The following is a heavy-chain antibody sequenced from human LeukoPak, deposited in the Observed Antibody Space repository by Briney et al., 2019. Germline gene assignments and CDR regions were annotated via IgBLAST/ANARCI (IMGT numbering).Heavy chain of an antibody. CDR2: IYDSGST. CDR3: ACLTTADAFDI. D-gene: IGHD3-22*01. V-gene: IGHV4-59*01. Sequence: PSETLSLTCTVSGGSISSYYWSWIRQPPGKGLEWIGYIYDSGSTNYNPSLKSRVTVSVDTSKNQFSLKLSSVTAADTAVYYCACLTTADAFDIWGQGTMVTVSS. J-gene: IGHJ3*02. CDR1: GGSISSYY.